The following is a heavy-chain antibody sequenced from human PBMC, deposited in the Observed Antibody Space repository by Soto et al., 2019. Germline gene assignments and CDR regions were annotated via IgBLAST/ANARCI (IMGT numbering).Heavy chain of an antibody. Sequence: EVQLVESGGGLVQPGGSLRLSCAASGFSFSSYWMNCFRQAPGKGLEWVANIKQDVSDNHYVDSVKGRFTISSDNAKNSMLLQMSSLRVDDTAVYYCVIGIVGGNRAFDIWGQGTLVIVSS. CDR3: VIGIVGGNRAFDI. CDR2: IKQDVSDN. J-gene: IGHJ3*02. V-gene: IGHV3-7*05. CDR1: GFSFSSYW. D-gene: IGHD1-26*01.